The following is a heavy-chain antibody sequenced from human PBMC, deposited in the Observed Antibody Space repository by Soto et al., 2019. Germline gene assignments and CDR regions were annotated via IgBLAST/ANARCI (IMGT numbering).Heavy chain of an antibody. D-gene: IGHD6-25*01. Sequence: SETLSLTCTVSGGSISSYYWSWIRQPPGKGLEWIGYIYYSGSTNYNPSLKSRVTISVDTSENQFSLKVTSVTAADTAVYYCARHPSASGDYFDYWGQGTLVTVSS. CDR3: ARHPSASGDYFDY. V-gene: IGHV4-59*08. CDR2: IYYSGST. CDR1: GGSISSYY. J-gene: IGHJ4*02.